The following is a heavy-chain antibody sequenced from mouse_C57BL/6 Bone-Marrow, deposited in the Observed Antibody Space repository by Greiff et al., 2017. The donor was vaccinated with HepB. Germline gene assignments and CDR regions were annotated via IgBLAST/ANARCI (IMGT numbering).Heavy chain of an antibody. Sequence: EVMLVESGGDLVKPGGSLKLSCAASGFTFSSYGMSWVRQTPDKRLEWVATISSGGSYTYYPDSVKGRFTISRDNAKNTLYLQMSSLKSEDTAMYYCARRGYWGRGTSVTVSS. CDR1: GFTFSSYG. J-gene: IGHJ4*01. V-gene: IGHV5-6*02. CDR3: ARRGY. CDR2: ISSGGSYT.